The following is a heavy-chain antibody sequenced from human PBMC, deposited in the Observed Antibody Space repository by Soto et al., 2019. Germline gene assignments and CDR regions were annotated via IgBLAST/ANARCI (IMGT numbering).Heavy chain of an antibody. CDR1: GGSISSSNW. D-gene: IGHD5-18*01. CDR2: IYHSGST. Sequence: PSETLSLTCAVSGGSISSSNWWSWVRQPPGKGLEWIGEIYHSGSTNYNPSLKSRVTISVDKSKSQFSLKLSSVTAADTAVYYCARADVDTAMVTFDYWGQGALVTVSS. CDR3: ARADVDTAMVTFDY. J-gene: IGHJ4*02. V-gene: IGHV4-4*02.